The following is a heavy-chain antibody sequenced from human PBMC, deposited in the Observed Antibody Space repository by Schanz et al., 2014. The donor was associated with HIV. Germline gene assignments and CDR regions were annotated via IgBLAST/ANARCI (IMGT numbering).Heavy chain of an antibody. D-gene: IGHD3-16*01. CDR2: ISAGVGTA. CDR1: GFTFSSYA. V-gene: IGHV3-23*01. CDR3: AIRTPMISFGAFDI. Sequence: QLLESGGGLVQPGGLLRLSCAASGFTFSSYAMSWVRQAPGKGLEWVSTISAGVGTASYADSVKGRFTISRDNSKKMLFLQMNRLRAEDTAVYYCAIRTPMISFGAFDIWGRGTMVTVSS. J-gene: IGHJ3*02.